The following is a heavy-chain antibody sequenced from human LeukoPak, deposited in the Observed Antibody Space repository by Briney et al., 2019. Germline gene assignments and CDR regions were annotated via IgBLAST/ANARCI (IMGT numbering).Heavy chain of an antibody. V-gene: IGHV4-38-2*02. D-gene: IGHD3-10*01. CDR1: GYSISSGYL. J-gene: IGHJ4*02. CDR2: FYHSGIT. Sequence: SETLSLTCTVSGYSISSGYLWGWIRQPPGKGLEWIGSFYHSGITYYNPSLKSRVTISVEMSKNQFSLKLSSVTAADTAVYYCARGTKRRDFDYWGQGTLVTVSS. CDR3: ARGTKRRDFDY.